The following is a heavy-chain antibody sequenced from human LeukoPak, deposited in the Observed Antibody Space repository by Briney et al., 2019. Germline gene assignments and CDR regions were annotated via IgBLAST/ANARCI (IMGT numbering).Heavy chain of an antibody. Sequence: SVKVSCKASGGTFSSYAISWVRQAPGQGLEWMGGIIPIFGTANYAQKFQGRVTITADESTSTAYMELSGLRSEDTAVYFCARTYYDGSRNPNWFDPWGQGTLVTVSS. CDR2: IIPIFGTA. CDR1: GGTFSSYA. CDR3: ARTYYDGSRNPNWFDP. D-gene: IGHD3-22*01. J-gene: IGHJ5*02. V-gene: IGHV1-69*01.